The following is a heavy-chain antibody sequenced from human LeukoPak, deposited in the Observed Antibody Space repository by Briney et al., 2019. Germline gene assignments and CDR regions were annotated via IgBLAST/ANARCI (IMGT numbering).Heavy chain of an antibody. CDR3: AKGARGDTVTSIVGLNWFDP. J-gene: IGHJ5*02. Sequence: GKSLRLSCAASEFTFSSYGMHWVRQAPGKGLEWVAAIWYDGSNTYYADSVKGRFSISRDNSKNTLYLQMNSLRADDTAVYYCAKGARGDTVTSIVGLNWFDPWGQGTLVTVSS. CDR2: IWYDGSNT. V-gene: IGHV3-33*03. D-gene: IGHD4-17*01. CDR1: EFTFSSYG.